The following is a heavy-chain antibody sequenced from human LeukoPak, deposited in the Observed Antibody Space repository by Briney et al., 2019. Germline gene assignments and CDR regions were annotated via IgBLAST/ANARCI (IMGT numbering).Heavy chain of an antibody. D-gene: IGHD1-1*01. V-gene: IGHV3-23*01. CDR1: GFTFSNYA. J-gene: IGHJ4*02. CDR2: IRGDGET. Sequence: GGSLRLSCAASGFTFSNYAMRWVRQAPARGPEWVSSIRGDGETLYADSVEGRFTLYRDDSRNTVYLQLNNLRVEHTAIYYCAKANWVSNADAVWWRQGGQISDPS. CDR3: AKANWVSNADAVW.